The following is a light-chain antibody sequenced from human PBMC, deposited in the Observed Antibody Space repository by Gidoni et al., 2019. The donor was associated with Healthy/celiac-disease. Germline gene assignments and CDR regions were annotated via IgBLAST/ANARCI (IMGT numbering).Light chain of an antibody. CDR3: SSYTSSSTLPYV. V-gene: IGLV2-14*01. Sequence: QSALTQPASVSGSPGPSITLSCTGTSSDVGGYNYVSWYQQHPGKAPKLMIYEVSNRPSGVSNRFSGSKSGNTASLTISGLQAEDEADYYCSSYTSSSTLPYVFGTGTKVTVL. CDR1: SSDVGGYNY. J-gene: IGLJ1*01. CDR2: EVS.